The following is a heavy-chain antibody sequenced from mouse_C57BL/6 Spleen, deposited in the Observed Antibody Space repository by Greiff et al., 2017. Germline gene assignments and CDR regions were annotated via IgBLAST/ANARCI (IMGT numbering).Heavy chain of an antibody. J-gene: IGHJ4*01. CDR3: ARGATSIYRGDAYMDG. Sequence: QVQLQQSGAELVKPGASVKMSCKASGYTFTSYWINWVKQRPGHGLEWIGDIYPGSGSTKYNEKFKGKATLTVDKSSSTAYMQFSSLTSEDSAVYYCARGATSIYRGDAYMDGWGQGTTVTVSS. CDR1: GYTFTSYW. CDR2: IYPGSGST. V-gene: IGHV1-55*01. D-gene: IGHD2-10*02.